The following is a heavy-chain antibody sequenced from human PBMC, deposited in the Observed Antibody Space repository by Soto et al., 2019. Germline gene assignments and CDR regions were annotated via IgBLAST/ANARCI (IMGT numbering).Heavy chain of an antibody. D-gene: IGHD3-3*01. CDR3: ASSLPYYDFWSGYYTGYYYYGMDV. CDR2: IYYSGST. CDR1: GGSISSGGCY. J-gene: IGHJ6*02. Sequence: SETLSLTCTVSGGSISSGGCYWSWIRQHPGKCLEWIGYIYYSGSTYYNPSLKSRVTISVDTSKNQFSLKLSSVTAADTAVYYCASSLPYYDFWSGYYTGYYYYGMDVWGQGTTVTVYS. V-gene: IGHV4-31*03.